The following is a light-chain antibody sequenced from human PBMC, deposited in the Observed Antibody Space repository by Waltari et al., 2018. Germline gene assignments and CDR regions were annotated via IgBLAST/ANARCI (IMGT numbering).Light chain of an antibody. Sequence: ELVLTQSPVTLSLSPGERATLSCRASQSVSSNYLAWYQLKPGQAPRLLIYGISTRATGIPDRFSASGSGTDFTLTISRLEPEDFAVYYCQQYSSSPRTFGQGTTVAIK. CDR1: QSVSSNY. V-gene: IGKV3-20*01. J-gene: IGKJ1*01. CDR3: QQYSSSPRT. CDR2: GIS.